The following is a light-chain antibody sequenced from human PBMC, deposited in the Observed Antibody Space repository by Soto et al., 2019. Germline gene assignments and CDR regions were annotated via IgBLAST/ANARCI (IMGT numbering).Light chain of an antibody. Sequence: QSVLTQPASVSGSPGQSITISCTGTSSDVGSYNLVSWYQQHPGKAPKLMIYEGNKRPSGVSNRFSGSKSANTASLTISGLQTEDEADYYCCSYAGTNTFVFGTGTKDTVL. CDR3: CSYAGTNTFV. J-gene: IGLJ1*01. CDR1: SSDVGSYNL. CDR2: EGN. V-gene: IGLV2-23*01.